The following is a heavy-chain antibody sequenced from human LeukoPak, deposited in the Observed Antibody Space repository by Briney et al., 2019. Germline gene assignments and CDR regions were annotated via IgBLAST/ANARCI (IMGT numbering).Heavy chain of an antibody. Sequence: GGSLRLSCAASGFTFSDYYMSWIRQAPGKGLEWVSYISSSGSTIYYADSVKGRFTISRDNAKNSLYLQMNSLRAEDTAVYYCARESPTGVLVRGIPCFYSWGQGTMVTVSS. CDR2: ISSSGSTI. D-gene: IGHD3-10*01. CDR1: GFTFSDYY. V-gene: IGHV3-11*01. CDR3: ARESPTGVLVRGIPCFYS. J-gene: IGHJ3*02.